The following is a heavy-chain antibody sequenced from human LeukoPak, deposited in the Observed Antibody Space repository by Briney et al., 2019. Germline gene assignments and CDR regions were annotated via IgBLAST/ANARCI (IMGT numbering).Heavy chain of an antibody. J-gene: IGHJ4*02. CDR1: GFTFSAYS. D-gene: IGHD3-16*01. CDR2: ISSFSGTI. Sequence: GGSLRLSCAASGFTFSAYSMNWVRQAPGKGLEWVSYISSFSGTINYADSVKGRFTISRDNAKNSLYLQMNSLRAEDTAVYYCARDQGGVGYWGQGTLVTVSS. CDR3: ARDQGGVGY. V-gene: IGHV3-48*01.